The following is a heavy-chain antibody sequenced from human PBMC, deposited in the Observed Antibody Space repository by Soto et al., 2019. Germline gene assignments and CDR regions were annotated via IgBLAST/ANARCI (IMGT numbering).Heavy chain of an antibody. Sequence: VASVKVSCKASGYTFTSYGISWVRQAPGQGLEWMGWISAYNGNTNYAQKLQGRVTMTTDTSTSTAYMELRSLRSDDTAVYYCARDLPVLRGYYYYGMDVWGQGTTVTVSS. D-gene: IGHD2-8*02. V-gene: IGHV1-18*01. J-gene: IGHJ6*02. CDR3: ARDLPVLRGYYYYGMDV. CDR2: ISAYNGNT. CDR1: GYTFTSYG.